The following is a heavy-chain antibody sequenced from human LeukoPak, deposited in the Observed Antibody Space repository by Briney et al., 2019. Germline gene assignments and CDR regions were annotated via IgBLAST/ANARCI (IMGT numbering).Heavy chain of an antibody. CDR1: GFSLTTTGTG. CDR3: AHRVVLFGWVGHFDY. CDR2: SYWNGDN. Sequence: SGPTLVKPTQTLTLTCTFSGFSLTTTGTGVGWVRQPPGKALEWLAVSYWNGDNRYNPSLRSRLITTKDTSRNQVVLTMTNMDPVDTATYHCAHRVVLFGWVGHFDYWGQGALVTVSS. J-gene: IGHJ4*02. V-gene: IGHV2-5*01. D-gene: IGHD3-9*01.